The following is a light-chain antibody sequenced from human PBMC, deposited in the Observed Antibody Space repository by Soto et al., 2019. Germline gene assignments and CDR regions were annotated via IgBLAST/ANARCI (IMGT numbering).Light chain of an antibody. J-gene: IGLJ1*01. V-gene: IGLV2-14*01. CDR2: EFS. CDR1: SRDLGGYKH. CDR3: SSYTASNTQV. Sequence: QSVLTQPASVSGSPGQSITISCTGTSRDLGGYKHVSWYHQHPGTAPKLMIYEFSNRPSGAPNRFSGPKSGNTSSLTISGLQAEYEADYYCSSYTASNTQVLGTGTKVTVL.